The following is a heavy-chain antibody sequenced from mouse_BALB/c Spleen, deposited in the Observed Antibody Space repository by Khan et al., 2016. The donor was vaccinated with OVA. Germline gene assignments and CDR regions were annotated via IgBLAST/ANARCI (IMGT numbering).Heavy chain of an antibody. Sequence: EVELVESGGGLVKPGGSLKLSCAASGFTFSNYAMSWVRQTPEKRLEWVASISTGGNTYYLASVKGRFTISRDNARNILYLQMRSLRSEDTAMYYCARDYWFAYWGQGTLVTVSA. J-gene: IGHJ3*01. CDR2: ISTGGNT. CDR1: GFTFSNYA. CDR3: ARDYWFAY. V-gene: IGHV5-6-5*01.